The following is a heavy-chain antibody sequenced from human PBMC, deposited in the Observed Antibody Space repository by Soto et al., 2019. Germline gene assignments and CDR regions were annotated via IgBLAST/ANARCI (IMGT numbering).Heavy chain of an antibody. V-gene: IGHV5-51*01. D-gene: IGHD5-12*01. J-gene: IGHJ4*02. Sequence: PAGSLKISCKGSGYSFTSYWIGWVRQMPGKGLEWMGIIYPGDSDTRYSPSFQGQVTISADKSISTAYLQWSSLTASDTAMYYCARGGDGYNYFRVSVYWGQGTLVTASA. CDR1: GYSFTSYW. CDR3: ARGGDGYNYFRVSVY. CDR2: IYPGDSDT.